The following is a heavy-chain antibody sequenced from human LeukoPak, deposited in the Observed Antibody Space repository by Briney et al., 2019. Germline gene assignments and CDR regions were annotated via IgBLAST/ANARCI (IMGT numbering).Heavy chain of an antibody. CDR2: IYTSGST. CDR3: ARQKCTSASCLTKNAFDI. Sequence: SETLSLTCTVSGSISGYYWSWIRPPPGKGLEWIGYIYTSGSTNYNPSLESRVTISVDTSKNQFSLDLSSVTAADTAVYYCARQKCTSASCLTKNAFDIWGQGTMVTVSS. J-gene: IGHJ3*02. V-gene: IGHV4-4*09. D-gene: IGHD2-2*01. CDR1: GSISGYY.